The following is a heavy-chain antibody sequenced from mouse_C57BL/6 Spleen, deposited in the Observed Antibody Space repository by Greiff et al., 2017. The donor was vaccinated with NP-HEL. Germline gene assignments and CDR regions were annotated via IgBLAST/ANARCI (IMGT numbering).Heavy chain of an antibody. CDR3: ARHWDTAQAVDY. J-gene: IGHJ2*01. D-gene: IGHD3-2*02. CDR1: GFTFSSYG. Sequence: DVKLVESGGDLVKPGGSLKLSCAASGFTFSSYGMSWVRQTPDKRLEWVATISSGGSYTYYPDSVKGRVTISRDNAKNTLYLQMSSLKSEDTAMYYCARHWDTAQAVDYWGQGTTLTVSS. CDR2: ISSGGSYT. V-gene: IGHV5-6*02.